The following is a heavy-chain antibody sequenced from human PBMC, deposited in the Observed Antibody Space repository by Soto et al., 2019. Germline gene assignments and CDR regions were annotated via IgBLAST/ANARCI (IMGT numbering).Heavy chain of an antibody. CDR2: INHSGNT. D-gene: IGHD6-25*01. CDR1: GVPFSGYY. Sequence: SETLSLTCAVYGVPFSGYYWSWIRQSPGKGLEWIGGINHSGNTNYNPSLKSRVTMLVDTSKNQFSLSLSFVSAADTAVYYCAILIVLHSSDFHDYCGRRPLGIVS. CDR3: AILIVLHSSDFHDY. J-gene: IGHJ4*01. V-gene: IGHV4-34*01.